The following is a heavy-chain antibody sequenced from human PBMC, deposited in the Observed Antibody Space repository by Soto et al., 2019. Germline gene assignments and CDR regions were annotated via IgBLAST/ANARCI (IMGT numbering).Heavy chain of an antibody. J-gene: IGHJ5*02. CDR2: IYYSGST. CDR3: ARALHYYDSSGYIFDP. Sequence: SETLSLTCTVSGGSISSYYWSWIRQPPGKGLEWIGYIYYSGSTNYNPSLKSRVTISVDASKNQFSLKLSSVTAADTAVYYCARALHYYDSSGYIFDPWGQGTLVTSPQ. D-gene: IGHD3-22*01. CDR1: GGSISSYY. V-gene: IGHV4-59*01.